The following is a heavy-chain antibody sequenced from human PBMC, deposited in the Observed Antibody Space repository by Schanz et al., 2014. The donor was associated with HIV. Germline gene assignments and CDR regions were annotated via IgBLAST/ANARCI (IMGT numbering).Heavy chain of an antibody. CDR2: ISGSGGST. V-gene: IGHV3-23*01. Sequence: EEQVLESGGGLVQPGGSLRLSCAASGFTFSRYAMSWVRQAPGKGLEWVSSISGSGGSTYYADSVKGRFTISRGNSKNTLYLQMNSLRAEDTAVYYCAKGGFYGDYVSYYYGLDVWAKGPRSPSP. J-gene: IGHJ6*02. CDR1: GFTFSRYA. CDR3: AKGGFYGDYVSYYYGLDV. D-gene: IGHD4-17*01.